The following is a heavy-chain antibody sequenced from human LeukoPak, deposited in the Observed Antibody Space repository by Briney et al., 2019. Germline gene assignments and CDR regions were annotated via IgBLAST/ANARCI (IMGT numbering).Heavy chain of an antibody. CDR3: ARLYDSSTYTNWLDP. D-gene: IGHD3-22*01. Sequence: PSETLSLTCTVSGGSISSHYWSWIRQPPGKGLEWIGYIYYSGSTKHNPSLKSRVTISVDTSNNQFSLKLRSVTAADTAVYYCARLYDSSTYTNWLDPWGQGTLVTVSS. V-gene: IGHV4-59*11. CDR2: IYYSGST. CDR1: GGSISSHY. J-gene: IGHJ5*02.